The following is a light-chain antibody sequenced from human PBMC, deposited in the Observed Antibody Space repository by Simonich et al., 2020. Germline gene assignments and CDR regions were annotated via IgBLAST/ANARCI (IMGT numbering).Light chain of an antibody. CDR3: SSYTSSSFWV. CDR2: DVS. Sequence: QSALTQPASVSGSPGQSITISCTGTSSDVGGYNYVSWYQQHPGKAPKLMIYDVSKRPSGVSNRFPGSKSGNTASLTISGLQAEDEADYYCSSYTSSSFWVFGGGTKLTVL. V-gene: IGLV2-14*01. CDR1: SSDVGGYNY. J-gene: IGLJ3*02.